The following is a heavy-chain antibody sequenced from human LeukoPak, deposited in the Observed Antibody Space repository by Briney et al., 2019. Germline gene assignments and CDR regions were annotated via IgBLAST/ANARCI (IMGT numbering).Heavy chain of an antibody. CDR3: ARDKVATWFDYYGMDV. Sequence: PGRSLRLSCAASGFTFSSYAMHWVRQAPGKGLEWVADISYDGSNKYYADSVKGRFTISRDNSKNTLYLQMNSLRAEDTAVYYCARDKVATWFDYYGMDVWGQGTTVTVSS. V-gene: IGHV3-30*04. D-gene: IGHD5-12*01. CDR1: GFTFSSYA. J-gene: IGHJ6*02. CDR2: ISYDGSNK.